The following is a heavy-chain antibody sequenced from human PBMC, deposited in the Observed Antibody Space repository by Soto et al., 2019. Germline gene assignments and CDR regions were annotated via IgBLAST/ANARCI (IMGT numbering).Heavy chain of an antibody. CDR2: IYYSGST. Sequence: SETLSLTCTVSGGSISSYYWSWIRQPPGKGLEWIGYIYYSGSTNYNPSLKSRVTISVDTSKNQFSLKLSSVTAADTAVYYCARRRRDTMVRGVTFDYYMDVWGKGTTVTVS. CDR1: GGSISSYY. CDR3: ARRRRDTMVRGVTFDYYMDV. J-gene: IGHJ6*03. V-gene: IGHV4-59*08. D-gene: IGHD3-10*01.